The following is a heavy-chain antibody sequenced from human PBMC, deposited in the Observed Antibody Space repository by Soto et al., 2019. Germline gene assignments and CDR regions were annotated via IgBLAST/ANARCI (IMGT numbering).Heavy chain of an antibody. J-gene: IGHJ3*02. CDR2: ISAYNGNT. Sequence: GASVTVYFTASGSGFPSYVSGLVRQEQGQGLEWMGWISAYNGNTNYAQKPQGRVTMTTDTSTSTAYMELRSLRSDDTAVYYCARVEERYSSGWYAFDIWGQGTMVTVSS. D-gene: IGHD6-19*01. CDR1: GSGFPSYV. V-gene: IGHV1-18*01. CDR3: ARVEERYSSGWYAFDI.